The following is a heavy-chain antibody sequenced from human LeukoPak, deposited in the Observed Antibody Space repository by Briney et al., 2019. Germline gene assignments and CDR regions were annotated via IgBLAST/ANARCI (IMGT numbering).Heavy chain of an antibody. Sequence: ASVTVSCKASGYTFTSYGISWVRQAPGQGLEWMGWISAYNGNTNYAQKLQGRVTMTTDTSTSTAYMELRSLRSDDTAVYYCARDELPYSSGLDFDYWGQGTLVTVSS. CDR2: ISAYNGNT. J-gene: IGHJ4*02. V-gene: IGHV1-18*04. CDR1: GYTFTSYG. D-gene: IGHD6-19*01. CDR3: ARDELPYSSGLDFDY.